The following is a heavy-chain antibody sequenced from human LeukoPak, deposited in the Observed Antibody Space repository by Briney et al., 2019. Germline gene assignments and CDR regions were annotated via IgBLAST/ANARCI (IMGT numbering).Heavy chain of an antibody. CDR3: TFNLGSGSYAFDI. J-gene: IGHJ3*02. Sequence: SETLSLTCTISGGSIRSTYYYWGWIRQPPGKGPEWIGTIYYSGSTYYKPSLKSRVTISEDTPKNQFSLKLSSVTAADTAVYYCTFNLGSGSYAFDIWGQGTMVTVSS. D-gene: IGHD3-10*01. CDR1: GGSIRSTYYY. CDR2: IYYSGST. V-gene: IGHV4-39*07.